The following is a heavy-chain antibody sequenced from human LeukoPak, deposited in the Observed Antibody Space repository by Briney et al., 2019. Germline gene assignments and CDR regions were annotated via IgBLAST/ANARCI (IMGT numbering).Heavy chain of an antibody. CDR2: IYYSGST. CDR1: GGSISSYY. Sequence: PSETLSLTCTVSGGSISSYYWSWIRQPPGKGLEWIGYIYYSGSTNYNPSLKSRVTISVDTSKNQFSLKLSSVTAADTAVYYCARFIFAGYSSGWYSDYWGQGTLVTVSS. J-gene: IGHJ4*02. CDR3: ARFIFAGYSSGWYSDY. D-gene: IGHD6-19*01. V-gene: IGHV4-59*08.